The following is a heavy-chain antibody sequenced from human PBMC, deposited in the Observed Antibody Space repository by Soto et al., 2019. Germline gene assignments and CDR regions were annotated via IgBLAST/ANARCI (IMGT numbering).Heavy chain of an antibody. CDR3: ARIGSGWPYYYYGMDV. CDR2: INAGNGNT. D-gene: IGHD6-19*01. J-gene: IGHJ6*02. V-gene: IGHV1-3*01. Sequence: GASVKVSCKASGYTFTSYAMHWVRQAPGQRLEWMGWINAGNGNTKYSQKFQGRVTITRDTSASTAYMELSSLRSEDTAVYYCARIGSGWPYYYYGMDVWGQGTTVTVS. CDR1: GYTFTSYA.